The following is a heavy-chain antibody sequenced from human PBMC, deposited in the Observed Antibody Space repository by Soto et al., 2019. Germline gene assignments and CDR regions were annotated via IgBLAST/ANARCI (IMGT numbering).Heavy chain of an antibody. CDR2: ISGSGGST. J-gene: IGHJ2*01. V-gene: IGHV3-23*01. D-gene: IGHD6-6*01. CDR3: AKDDSAARLVWYFDL. Sequence: GGSLRLSCAASGFTFSSYAMSWVRQAPGKGLEWVSAISGSGGSTYYADSVKGRFTISRDNSKNTLYLQMNSLRAEDTAVYYCAKDDSAARLVWYFDLWGRGTLVTVSS. CDR1: GFTFSSYA.